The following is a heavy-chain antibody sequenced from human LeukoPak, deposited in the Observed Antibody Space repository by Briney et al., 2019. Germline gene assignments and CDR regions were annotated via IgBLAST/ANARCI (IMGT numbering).Heavy chain of an antibody. J-gene: IGHJ4*02. V-gene: IGHV4-59*01. CDR3: AKGPYDYVWGSYRPSYFDY. Sequence: SETLSLTCTVSGGSISSYYWSWIRQPPGKGLEWIGYIYYSGSTNYNPSLKSRVTISVDTSKNQFSLKLSSVTAADTAVYYCAKGPYDYVWGSYRPSYFDYWGQGTLVTVSS. CDR2: IYYSGST. D-gene: IGHD3-16*02. CDR1: GGSISSYY.